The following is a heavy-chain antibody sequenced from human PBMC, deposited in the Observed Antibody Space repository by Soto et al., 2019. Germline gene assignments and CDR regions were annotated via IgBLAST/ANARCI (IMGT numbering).Heavy chain of an antibody. D-gene: IGHD2-8*01. V-gene: IGHV3-11*01. CDR1: GFTFSDYY. Sequence: QVQLVESGGGLVKPGGSLRLSCAASGFTFSDYYMSWIRQAPGKGLEWVSYISSSGSTIYYADSVKGRFTISRDNAKNSLYLQMNSLGAEDTAVYYCARGVGEIGYCTNGVCPQHYYFVYWGQGTLVTVSS. CDR3: ARGVGEIGYCTNGVCPQHYYFVY. J-gene: IGHJ4*02. CDR2: ISSSGSTI.